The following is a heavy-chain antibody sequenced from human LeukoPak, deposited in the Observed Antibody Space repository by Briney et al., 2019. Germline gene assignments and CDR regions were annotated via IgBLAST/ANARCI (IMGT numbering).Heavy chain of an antibody. D-gene: IGHD1-26*01. V-gene: IGHV4-4*07. Sequence: PSETLSLTCTVSGGSISSYYWSWIRQPAGKGLEWIGRIYTSGNTNYNPSLKSRVTISVDTSKNQFSLKLSSVTAADTAVYYCARVSPYSGSYGADYWGQGTLVTVSS. CDR1: GGSISSYY. J-gene: IGHJ4*02. CDR2: IYTSGNT. CDR3: ARVSPYSGSYGADY.